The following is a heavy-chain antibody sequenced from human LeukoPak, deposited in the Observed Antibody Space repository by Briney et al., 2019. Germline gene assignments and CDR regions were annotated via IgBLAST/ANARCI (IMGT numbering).Heavy chain of an antibody. CDR2: INHSGST. D-gene: IGHD3-16*01. V-gene: IGHV4-34*01. J-gene: IGHJ4*02. CDR3: ARHYGP. Sequence: SETLSLTCAVYGGSFSGYYWSWIRQPPGKGLEWIGEINHSGSTNYNPSLKSRVAISVDTSKNQFSLKLNSVTATDTAVYYCARHYGPWGQGTLVTVSS. CDR1: GGSFSGYY.